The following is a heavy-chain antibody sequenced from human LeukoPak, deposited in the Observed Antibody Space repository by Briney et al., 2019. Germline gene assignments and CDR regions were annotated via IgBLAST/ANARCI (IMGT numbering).Heavy chain of an antibody. Sequence: SETLSLTCTVSGGSITSGGYCWSWIRQHPGKGLEWIGYVCHDGGTSYNPSLKSRVTVAIDTSKNQFSLKLNSVTAADTAVFYCAKEGRDSGGYNGWFEPWGQGTLVTVSS. D-gene: IGHD2-15*01. CDR1: GGSITSGGYC. CDR3: AKEGRDSGGYNGWFEP. V-gene: IGHV4-31*03. J-gene: IGHJ5*02. CDR2: VCHDGGT.